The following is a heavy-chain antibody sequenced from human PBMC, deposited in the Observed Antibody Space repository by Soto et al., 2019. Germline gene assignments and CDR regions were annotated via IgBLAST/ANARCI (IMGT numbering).Heavy chain of an antibody. CDR2: ISSSSGAI. D-gene: IGHD3-16*01. CDR3: ESENHMITPDH. CDR1: ESSFRSYS. Sequence: PGGSLRLSCAASESSFRSYSMNWVRQAPGKGLEWVSSISSSSGAIFYADSVKGRFTISRDNAKNSLYLQMNSLRAEDTAVYYCESENHMITPDHWGQGTLVTVSS. V-gene: IGHV3-21*01. J-gene: IGHJ4*02.